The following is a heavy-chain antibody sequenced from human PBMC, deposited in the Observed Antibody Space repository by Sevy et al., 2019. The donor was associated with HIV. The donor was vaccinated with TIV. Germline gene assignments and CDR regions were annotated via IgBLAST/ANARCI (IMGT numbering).Heavy chain of an antibody. CDR2: IGGSGGST. CDR3: AKVLIMRRGSGKN. CDR1: GFTFSSYA. V-gene: IGHV3-23*01. D-gene: IGHD3-10*01. J-gene: IGHJ4*02. Sequence: GGSLRLSCAASGFTFSSYAMSWVHQAPGKVLEWVSAIGGSGGSTYYADSVKGRFTISRDNSKNTLYLQMNSLRAEDTAVYYCAKVLIMRRGSGKNWGQGTLVTVSS.